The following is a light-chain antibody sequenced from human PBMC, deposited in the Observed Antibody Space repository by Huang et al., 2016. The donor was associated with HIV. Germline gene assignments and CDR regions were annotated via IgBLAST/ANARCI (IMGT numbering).Light chain of an antibody. V-gene: IGKV3-15*01. CDR2: GAS. CDR3: QQYDNPPTT. J-gene: IGKJ3*01. CDR1: QSVGTK. Sequence: EIIMTQFPATLSVSPGERATLSCRASQSVGTKSAWYQQKPGQAPRRLIFGASNRATGIPARFRGSGSGTEFTLTISNLQSEDFAVYYCQQYDNPPTTFGPGTKVDV.